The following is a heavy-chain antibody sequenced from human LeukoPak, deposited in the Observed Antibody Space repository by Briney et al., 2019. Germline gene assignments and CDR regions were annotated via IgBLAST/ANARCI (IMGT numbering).Heavy chain of an antibody. CDR2: IWYDGSNK. V-gene: IGHV3-33*08. J-gene: IGHJ6*03. CDR1: GFTFSSYA. Sequence: PGGSLRLSCAASGFTFSSYAMSWVRQAPGKGLEWVAVIWYDGSNKYYADSVKGRFTISRDNAKNSLYLQMNSLRADNTAVYYCARFAAGGSYYYYMDVWGKGTTVTVSS. D-gene: IGHD6-25*01. CDR3: ARFAAGGSYYYYMDV.